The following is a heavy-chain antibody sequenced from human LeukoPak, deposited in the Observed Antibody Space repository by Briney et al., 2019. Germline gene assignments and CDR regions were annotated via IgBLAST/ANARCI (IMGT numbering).Heavy chain of an antibody. D-gene: IGHD6-13*01. J-gene: IGHJ4*02. V-gene: IGHV4-61*08. CDR2: IYYSGST. CDR3: ARGLAAAANFDY. Sequence: SETLSLTCTVSGGSISSGDYYWSWIRQPPGKGLEWIGYIYYSGSTNYNPSLKSRVTISVDTSKNQFSLKLSSVTAADTAVYYCARGLAAAANFDYWGQGTLVTVSS. CDR1: GGSISSGDYY.